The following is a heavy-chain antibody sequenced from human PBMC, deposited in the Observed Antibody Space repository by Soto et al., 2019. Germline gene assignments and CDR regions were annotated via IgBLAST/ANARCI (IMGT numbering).Heavy chain of an antibody. V-gene: IGHV4-31*03. Sequence: QVQLQESGPGLVKPSQTLSLTCTVSGGSISSGGYYWSWIRQHPGKGLERIGYIYYSGSTYDNPSLKSRVTISVDTSKNQFSLKLSSVPAADTAVYYCARVVGVVSATIYYYFDYWGQGTLVTVSS. CDR2: IYYSGST. J-gene: IGHJ4*02. D-gene: IGHD2-15*01. CDR3: ARVVGVVSATIYYYFDY. CDR1: GGSISSGGYY.